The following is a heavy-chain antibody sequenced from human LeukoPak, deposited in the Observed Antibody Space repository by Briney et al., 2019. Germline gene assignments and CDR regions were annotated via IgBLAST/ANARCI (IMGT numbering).Heavy chain of an antibody. Sequence: GGSLRLSCAASGFAFSSYAMHWVRQAPGKGLEWVAVISYDGSNKYYADSVKGRFTISRDNSKNTLYLQMNSLRAEDTAGYYCARDNVDCSSTSCYNWFGPWGQGTLVTVSS. V-gene: IGHV3-30*04. J-gene: IGHJ5*02. CDR2: ISYDGSNK. CDR1: GFAFSSYA. D-gene: IGHD2-2*01. CDR3: ARDNVDCSSTSCYNWFGP.